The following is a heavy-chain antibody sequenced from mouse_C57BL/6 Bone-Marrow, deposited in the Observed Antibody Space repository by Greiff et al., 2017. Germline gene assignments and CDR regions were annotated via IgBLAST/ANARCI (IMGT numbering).Heavy chain of an antibody. J-gene: IGHJ1*03. CDR2: IYPGSGST. Sequence: QVQLQQPGAELVKPGASVRMSCKASGYTFTSYWITWVKQRPGQGLEWIGDIYPGSGSTNYNEKFKSKATLTVDTSSRTAYMQLSSLTSEDSAVYYCARPYYSNYWYFDVWGKGTTVTVSS. V-gene: IGHV1-55*01. CDR1: GYTFTSYW. D-gene: IGHD2-5*01. CDR3: ARPYYSNYWYFDV.